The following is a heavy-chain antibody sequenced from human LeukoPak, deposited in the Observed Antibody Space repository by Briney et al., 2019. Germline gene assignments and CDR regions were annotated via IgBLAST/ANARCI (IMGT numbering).Heavy chain of an antibody. CDR1: GFTFSSYG. V-gene: IGHV3-30*18. D-gene: IGHD2-2*01. Sequence: GGSLRLSCAASGFTFSSYGMHWVRQAPGKGLEWVAVISYDGSNKYYADSVKGRFTISRDNSKNTLYLQMNSLRAEDTAVYYCAKPRGSSTWYYFDYWGQGTLVTVSS. J-gene: IGHJ4*02. CDR2: ISYDGSNK. CDR3: AKPRGSSTWYYFDY.